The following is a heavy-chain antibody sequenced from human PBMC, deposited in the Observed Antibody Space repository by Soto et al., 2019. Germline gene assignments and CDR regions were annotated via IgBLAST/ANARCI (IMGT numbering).Heavy chain of an antibody. J-gene: IGHJ6*03. D-gene: IGHD4-17*01. Sequence: SETLSLTCTVSGGSISSGGYYWSWIRQHPGKGLEWIGYIYYSGSTYYSPSLKSRVTISVDTSKNHFSLKLSSVTAADTALYYCARAGRLRPQYYYYYYMDVWGKGTTVTVSS. V-gene: IGHV4-31*02. CDR1: GGSISSGGYY. CDR2: IYYSGST. CDR3: ARAGRLRPQYYYYYYMDV.